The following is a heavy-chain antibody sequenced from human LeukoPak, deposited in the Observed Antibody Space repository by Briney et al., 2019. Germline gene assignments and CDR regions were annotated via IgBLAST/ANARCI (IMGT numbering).Heavy chain of an antibody. Sequence: PGGSLRLSCAASGFTFSSYAMSWVRQAPGKGLEWVSGISVSGGSTYYADSVKGRFTISRDNSKNTLYLQMNSLRAEDTAVYYCARTQPPGYSSGWYNYYYYGMDVWGQGTTVTVSS. CDR3: ARTQPPGYSSGWYNYYYYGMDV. V-gene: IGHV3-23*01. J-gene: IGHJ6*02. D-gene: IGHD6-19*01. CDR2: ISVSGGST. CDR1: GFTFSSYA.